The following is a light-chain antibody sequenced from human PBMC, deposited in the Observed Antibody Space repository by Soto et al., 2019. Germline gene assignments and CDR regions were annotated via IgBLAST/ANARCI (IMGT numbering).Light chain of an antibody. CDR2: EVS. Sequence: QSVLTQPPSASGSPGQSVTISCTGTSSDVGGYNYVSWYQQHPGKAPKLMIYEVSKRPSGVPDRFSGSKSGNTASLTVSGLQAEDEADYYCSSYAGSNNWVFGGGTKLIVL. CDR1: SSDVGGYNY. V-gene: IGLV2-8*01. J-gene: IGLJ3*02. CDR3: SSYAGSNNWV.